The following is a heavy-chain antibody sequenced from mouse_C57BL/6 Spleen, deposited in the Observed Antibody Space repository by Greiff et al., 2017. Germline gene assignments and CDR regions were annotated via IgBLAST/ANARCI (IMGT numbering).Heavy chain of an antibody. CDR2: ISGGGGNT. CDR1: GFTFSSYT. Sequence: EVKLMESGGGLVKPGGSLKISCAASGFTFSSYTMSWVRQTPEKRLEWVATISGGGGNTYYPDSVKGRLTISRDKAKNTLYLQMSSLRSEDTALYYCARHEAAQATRAAWFAYWGQGTLVTVSA. V-gene: IGHV5-9*01. CDR3: ARHEAAQATRAAWFAY. D-gene: IGHD3-2*02. J-gene: IGHJ3*01.